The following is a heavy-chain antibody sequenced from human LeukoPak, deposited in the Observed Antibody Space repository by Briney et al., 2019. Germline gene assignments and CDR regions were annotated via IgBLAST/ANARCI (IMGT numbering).Heavy chain of an antibody. V-gene: IGHV3-30*02. CDR1: GFTFSSYG. J-gene: IGHJ5*02. CDR2: IRYDGSNK. D-gene: IGHD6-6*01. CDR3: AKGGQLVPNNWFDP. Sequence: PGGSLRLSCAASGFTFSSYGMHWVRQAPGKGLEWVAFIRYDGSNKYYADSVKGRFTISRDNSKNTLYLQMNSLRAGDTAVYYCAKGGQLVPNNWFDPWGQGTLVTVSS.